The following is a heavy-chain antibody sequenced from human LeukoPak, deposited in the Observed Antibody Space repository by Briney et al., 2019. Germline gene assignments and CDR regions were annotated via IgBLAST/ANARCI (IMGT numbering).Heavy chain of an antibody. D-gene: IGHD3-3*01. Sequence: SETLSLTCTVSGGSISSSSYYWGWIRQPPGKGLEWIGYIYYSGSTYYNPSLKSRVTIPVDTSKNQFSLKLSSVTAADTAVYYCARRGVGTIFGVVVYYFDYWGQGTLVTVSS. CDR2: IYYSGST. V-gene: IGHV4-39*01. CDR1: GGSISSSSYY. CDR3: ARRGVGTIFGVVVYYFDY. J-gene: IGHJ4*02.